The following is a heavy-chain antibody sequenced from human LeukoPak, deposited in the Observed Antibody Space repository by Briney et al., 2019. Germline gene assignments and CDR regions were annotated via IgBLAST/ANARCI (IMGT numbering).Heavy chain of an antibody. Sequence: GGSLRLSCAASGFTFSSYWMSWVRQAPGKGLEWVANIKQDGSEKYYVDSVKGRFTISRDNAKNSLYLQMNSLRAEDTAVYYCARDDERIVGATTRYWFDPWGQGTLVTVSS. CDR1: GFTFSSYW. J-gene: IGHJ5*02. V-gene: IGHV3-7*01. CDR2: IKQDGSEK. D-gene: IGHD1-26*01. CDR3: ARDDERIVGATTRYWFDP.